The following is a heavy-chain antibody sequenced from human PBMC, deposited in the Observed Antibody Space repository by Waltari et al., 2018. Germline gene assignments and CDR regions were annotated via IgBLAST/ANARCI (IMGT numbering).Heavy chain of an antibody. CDR2: IKSKRDGATT. J-gene: IGHJ4*02. D-gene: IGHD5-12*01. CDR1: AFTFTHAW. CDR3: ITDDTGHDWGY. V-gene: IGHV3-15*01. Sequence: EEQLVESGGGLVKPGGSLRLSCAASAFTFTHAWRNWVRQAPGKGLEWVGRIKSKRDGATTDYAAPGKGRFTISRDDSKNTLYLQMNSLKTEDTAVYYCITDDTGHDWGYWGQGTLVTVSS.